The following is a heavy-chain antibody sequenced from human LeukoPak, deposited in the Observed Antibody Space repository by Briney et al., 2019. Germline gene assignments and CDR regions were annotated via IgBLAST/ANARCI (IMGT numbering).Heavy chain of an antibody. V-gene: IGHV4-38-2*02. Sequence: PSETLSLTCTVYGYSISSGYYWGWIRQPPGKGLEWIGSIYYSGSTYYNPSLKSRVTISVDTSKNQFSLKLSSVTAADTAVYYCARVGYYDSSGYSLADYWGQGTLVTVSS. D-gene: IGHD3-22*01. J-gene: IGHJ4*02. CDR3: ARVGYYDSSGYSLADY. CDR2: IYYSGST. CDR1: GYSISSGYY.